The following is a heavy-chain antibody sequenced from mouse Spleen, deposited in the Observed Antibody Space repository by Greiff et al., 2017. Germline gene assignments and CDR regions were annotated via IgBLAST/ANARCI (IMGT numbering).Heavy chain of an antibody. CDR1: GYTFTDYN. CDR2: INPNNGGT. J-gene: IGHJ4*01. Sequence: VQLQQSGPELVKPGASVKVPCKASGYTFTDYNMDWVKQSHGKSLEWIGDINPNNGGTIYNQKFKGKATLTVDKSSSTAYMELRSLTSEDTAVYYCARSDGSSHYYALDYWGQGTSVTVSS. CDR3: ARSDGSSHYYALDY. D-gene: IGHD1-1*01. V-gene: IGHV1-18*01.